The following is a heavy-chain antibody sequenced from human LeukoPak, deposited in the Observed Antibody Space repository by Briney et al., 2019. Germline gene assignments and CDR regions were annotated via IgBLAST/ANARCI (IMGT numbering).Heavy chain of an antibody. CDR1: GFTFSSYP. J-gene: IGHJ4*02. Sequence: GGSLRLSCAASGFTFSSYPMSWVRQAPGKGLQWVSAITGGGGSAYYGDSVKGRFTISRDNSKSTLYLQMNSLRAEDTGIYYCAARPLMPPRFDYWGQGTLVTVSS. V-gene: IGHV3-23*01. D-gene: IGHD2-2*01. CDR2: ITGGGGSA. CDR3: AARPLMPPRFDY.